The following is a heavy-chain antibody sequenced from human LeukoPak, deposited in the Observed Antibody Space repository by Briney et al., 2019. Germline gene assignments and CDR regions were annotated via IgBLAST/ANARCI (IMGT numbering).Heavy chain of an antibody. Sequence: WIRQPPGKGLEWIGEINHSGSTNYNPSLKSRVTISVDTSKNQFSLKLSSVTAADTAVYYCARDTIHGDDYVFDYWGQGTLVTVSS. V-gene: IGHV4-34*01. J-gene: IGHJ4*02. D-gene: IGHD3-10*02. CDR3: ARDTIHGDDYVFDY. CDR2: INHSGST.